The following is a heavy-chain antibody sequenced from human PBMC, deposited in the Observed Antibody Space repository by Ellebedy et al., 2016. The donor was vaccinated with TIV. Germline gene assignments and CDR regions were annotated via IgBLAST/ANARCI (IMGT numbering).Heavy chain of an antibody. CDR3: AKDLGKGGGSVFDY. Sequence: GGSLRLXXAASGFTFSTYTMNWVRQAPGKGLEWVSSINSRGTYIYYADSVKGRFTISRDNAKNSLYLQMNSLRAEDTAVYYCAKDLGKGGGSVFDYWGQGALVTVSS. D-gene: IGHD6-19*01. J-gene: IGHJ4*02. CDR2: INSRGTYI. V-gene: IGHV3-21*01. CDR1: GFTFSTYT.